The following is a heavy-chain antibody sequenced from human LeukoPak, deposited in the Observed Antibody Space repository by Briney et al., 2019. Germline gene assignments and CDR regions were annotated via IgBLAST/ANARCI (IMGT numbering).Heavy chain of an antibody. CDR3: ARDILVGATNGDY. CDR2: INPNSGGT. D-gene: IGHD1-26*01. CDR1: GYTFTGYY. J-gene: IGHJ4*02. Sequence: ASVKVSCKASGYTFTGYYTHWVRQAPGQGLEWMGWINPNSGGTNYAQKFQGRVTMTRDTSISTAYMELSRLRSDDTAVYYCARDILVGATNGDYWGQGTLVTVSS. V-gene: IGHV1-2*02.